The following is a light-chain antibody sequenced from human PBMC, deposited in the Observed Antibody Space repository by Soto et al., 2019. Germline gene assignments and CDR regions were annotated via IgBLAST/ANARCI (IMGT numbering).Light chain of an antibody. V-gene: IGKV1-5*01. CDR1: QSISSY. J-gene: IGKJ1*01. CDR3: QQYNRFWT. Sequence: DIQMTQSPSSLSASVGDRVTITCRASQSISSYLNWYQQKPGKAPKLLIYDVSNLETGVPSRFSGSGSGTEFTLTISSLQPDDSATYYCQQYNRFWTFGQGTKVDIK. CDR2: DVS.